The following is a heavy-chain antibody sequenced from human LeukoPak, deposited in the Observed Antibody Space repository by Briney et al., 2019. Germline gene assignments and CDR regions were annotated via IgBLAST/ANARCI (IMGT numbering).Heavy chain of an antibody. D-gene: IGHD5-18*01. CDR2: IYCGGST. J-gene: IGHJ4*02. Sequence: SETLSLTCSVSGRPNCSLRYLCRGTRQPPGKVLGWIGSIYCGGSTYSNPSLKTRVNMSVDTSKNQFSLKLSSVTAPDTAVYYCAKVMRGYSYVTYYYCDYWGQGTLVTVSS. CDR1: GRPNCSLRYL. V-gene: IGHV4-39*07. CDR3: AKVMRGYSYVTYYYCDY.